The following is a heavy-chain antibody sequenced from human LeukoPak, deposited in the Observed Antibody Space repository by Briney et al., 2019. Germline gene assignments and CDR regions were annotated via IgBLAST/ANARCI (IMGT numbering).Heavy chain of an antibody. CDR1: GGTFSSYA. D-gene: IGHD2-2*01. CDR2: IIPIFGTA. J-gene: IGHJ6*03. V-gene: IGHV1-69*05. CDR3: ASGYCSSTSCYPYYMDV. Sequence: SVKVSCKASGGTFSSYAISWVRQAPGHGLEWMGGIIPIFGTAKYAQKFQGRVTITTDESTSTAYMELSSLRSEDTAVYYCASGYCSSTSCYPYYMDVWGKGTTVTVSS.